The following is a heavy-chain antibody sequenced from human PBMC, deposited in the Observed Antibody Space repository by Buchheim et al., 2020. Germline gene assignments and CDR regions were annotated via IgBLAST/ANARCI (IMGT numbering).Heavy chain of an antibody. Sequence: QVQLQQWGAGLLKPSETLSLTCAVYGGSFSGYYWSWIRQPPGKGLEWIGEINHSGSTNYNPSLKSRVTISVDTSKNQFSLNLSSVTAADTAVYYCARLWYYYDSSGYLVETATDYWGQGTL. CDR2: INHSGST. V-gene: IGHV4-34*01. J-gene: IGHJ4*02. CDR3: ARLWYYYDSSGYLVETATDY. D-gene: IGHD3-22*01. CDR1: GGSFSGYY.